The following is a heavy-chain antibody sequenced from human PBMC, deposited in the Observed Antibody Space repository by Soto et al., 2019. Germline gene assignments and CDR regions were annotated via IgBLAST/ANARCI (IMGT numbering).Heavy chain of an antibody. CDR3: AIGHWLGN. D-gene: IGHD6-19*01. Sequence: PGGSLRLSCAASGFTFSSYAMSWVRQAPGKGLEWVSAISGSGGSTYYADSVKGRFTISRDNAKNSLYLQMNGLRAEDTAVYYCAIGHWLGNWGHGTLVTVSS. CDR2: ISGSGGST. CDR1: GFTFSSYA. V-gene: IGHV3-23*01. J-gene: IGHJ4*01.